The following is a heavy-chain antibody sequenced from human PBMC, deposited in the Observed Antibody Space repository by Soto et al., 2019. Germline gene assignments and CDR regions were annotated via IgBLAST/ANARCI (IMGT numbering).Heavy chain of an antibody. Sequence: ASVKVSCKASGYTFTSYGISWVRQAPGQGLEWMGWINPNSGGTNYAQKFQGWVTMTRDTSISTAYMELSRLRSDDTAVYYCARDSGILWFGEPNYGMDVWGQGTTVTVSS. CDR2: INPNSGGT. J-gene: IGHJ6*02. CDR3: ARDSGILWFGEPNYGMDV. D-gene: IGHD3-10*01. V-gene: IGHV1-2*04. CDR1: GYTFTSYG.